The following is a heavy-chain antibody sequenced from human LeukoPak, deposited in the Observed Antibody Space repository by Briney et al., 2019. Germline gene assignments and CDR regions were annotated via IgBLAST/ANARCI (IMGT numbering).Heavy chain of an antibody. V-gene: IGHV3-30*18. D-gene: IGHD2-21*01. Sequence: GGSLRLSCAASGFTFSTYGMHWIRQAPGKGLEWVAVISYDGSNEYYADSVKGRFTISRDNSKNTLYLQMSSLRAEDTAVYYCAKEFNRGLPDYWGQGTLVTVPS. CDR2: ISYDGSNE. CDR3: AKEFNRGLPDY. J-gene: IGHJ4*02. CDR1: GFTFSTYG.